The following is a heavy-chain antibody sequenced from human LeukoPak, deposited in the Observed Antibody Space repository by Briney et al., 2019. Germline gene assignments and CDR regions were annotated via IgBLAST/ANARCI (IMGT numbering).Heavy chain of an antibody. J-gene: IGHJ4*02. Sequence: SETLSLTCTVSGGSISSSSYYWGWIRQPPGKGLEWIGSIYYSGSTYYNPSLKSRVTISVDTSKNQFSLKLSSVTAADTAVYYCARDLVVVPAAPFDYWGQGTLVTVSS. D-gene: IGHD2-2*01. CDR3: ARDLVVVPAAPFDY. CDR1: GGSISSSSYY. CDR2: IYYSGST. V-gene: IGHV4-39*07.